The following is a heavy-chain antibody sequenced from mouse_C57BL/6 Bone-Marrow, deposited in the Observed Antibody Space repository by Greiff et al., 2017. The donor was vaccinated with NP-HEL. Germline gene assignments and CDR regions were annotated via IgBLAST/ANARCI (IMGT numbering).Heavy chain of an antibody. J-gene: IGHJ4*01. CDR3: NTGSSYAMDY. V-gene: IGHV14-4*01. D-gene: IGHD1-1*01. Sequence: VQLKQSGAELVRPGASVKLSCTASGFNIKDDYMHWVKQRPGQGLEWIGWIDPENGDTEYASKFQGKATITADTSSNTAYLQLSSLTSEDTAVYYCNTGSSYAMDYWGQGTSVTVSS. CDR1: GFNIKDDY. CDR2: IDPENGDT.